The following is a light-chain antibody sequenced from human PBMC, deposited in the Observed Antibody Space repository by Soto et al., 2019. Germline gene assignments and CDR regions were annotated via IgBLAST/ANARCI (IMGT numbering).Light chain of an antibody. Sequence: QSLLTQPASVSGSPGQSITSSCTGTSSDVGTYNYVSWYQHHPGKAPKLIIYEVSNRPSGVSNRFSGSKSGSTASLTISGLQAEDEADYHCTSYTRDTALVFGTGTKVTVL. CDR2: EVS. CDR3: TSYTRDTALV. CDR1: SSDVGTYNY. J-gene: IGLJ1*01. V-gene: IGLV2-14*01.